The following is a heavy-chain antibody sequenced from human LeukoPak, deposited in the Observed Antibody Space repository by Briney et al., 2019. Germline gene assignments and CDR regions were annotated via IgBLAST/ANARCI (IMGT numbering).Heavy chain of an antibody. CDR1: GYTFTGYY. D-gene: IGHD3-10*01. J-gene: IGHJ6*03. V-gene: IGHV1-2*02. CDR3: ARGGGYYGSGSVYYYYYMDV. CDR2: INPNSGGT. Sequence: ASVKVSCKASGYTFTGYYMHWVRQAPGQGLEWMGWINPNSGGTNYAQKFQGRGTMTSDTSISTAYMELSRLRSDDTAVYYCARGGGYYGSGSVYYYYYMDVWGKGTTVTISS.